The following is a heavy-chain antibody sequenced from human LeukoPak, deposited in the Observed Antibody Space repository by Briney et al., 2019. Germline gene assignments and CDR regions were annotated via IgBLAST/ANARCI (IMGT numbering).Heavy chain of an antibody. Sequence: SETLSLTCAVYGGSFSGYYWSWIRQPPGKGLEWIGEINHSGSTNYNPSLKSRVTISVGTSKNQFSLKLSSVTAADTAVYYCARRPGYYDSSGYYTPFDYWGQGTLVTVSS. J-gene: IGHJ4*02. CDR2: INHSGST. V-gene: IGHV4-34*01. CDR3: ARRPGYYDSSGYYTPFDY. D-gene: IGHD3-22*01. CDR1: GGSFSGYY.